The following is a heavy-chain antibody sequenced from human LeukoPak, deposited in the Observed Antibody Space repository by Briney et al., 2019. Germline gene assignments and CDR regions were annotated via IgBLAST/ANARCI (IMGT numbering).Heavy chain of an antibody. V-gene: IGHV3-9*02. Sequence: GGSLRLSCAASGFTSDDYAMHWVRQAPGKGLEWVSGISWNSGSIGYADSVKGRFTISRDNAKNSLYLQMNSLRAEDTALYYCAKDRVGDYYYGMDVWGQGTTVTVSS. J-gene: IGHJ6*02. CDR1: GFTSDDYA. CDR2: ISWNSGSI. D-gene: IGHD4-17*01. CDR3: AKDRVGDYYYGMDV.